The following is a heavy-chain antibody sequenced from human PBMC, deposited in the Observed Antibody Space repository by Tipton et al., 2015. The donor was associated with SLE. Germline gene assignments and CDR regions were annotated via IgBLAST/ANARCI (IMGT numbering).Heavy chain of an antibody. CDR3: AAQRGVYIGYCGGGSCHPFDQ. V-gene: IGHV1-2*02. D-gene: IGHD2-15*01. J-gene: IGHJ4*02. Sequence: QVQLVQSGAGVKNPGASVKVSCKASGYTFTDYYMHWVRQAPGQGLEWMGWINPKSGGTNYAQKFQGRVTMTRDTSISTAYMELRRLRSDDTAVYYCAAQRGVYIGYCGGGSCHPFDQWGQGTLVTVSS. CDR2: INPKSGGT. CDR1: GYTFTDYY.